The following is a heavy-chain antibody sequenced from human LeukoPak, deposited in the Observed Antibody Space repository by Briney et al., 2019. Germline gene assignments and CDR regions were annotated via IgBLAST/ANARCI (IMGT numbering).Heavy chain of an antibody. D-gene: IGHD2-21*02. CDR3: TRESCGGDCYHDY. J-gene: IGHJ4*02. CDR1: GFTFGDYA. V-gene: IGHV3-49*04. CDR2: IRSKAYGGTT. Sequence: GGSLRLSCTASGFTFGDYAMSWVRQAPGKGLEWVGFIRSKAYGGTTEYAASVKGRFTISRDDSKSIAYLQMNSLKTEDTAVYYCTRESCGGDCYHDYWGQGTLVTVSS.